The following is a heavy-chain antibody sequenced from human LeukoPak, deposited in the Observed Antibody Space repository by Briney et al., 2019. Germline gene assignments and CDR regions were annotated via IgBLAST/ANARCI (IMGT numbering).Heavy chain of an antibody. D-gene: IGHD3-3*01. V-gene: IGHV3-23*01. CDR3: AKVRFLEWPDPGYYGMDV. Sequence: GGSLRLSCAASGFTFSSYAMSWVRQAPGKGLEWVSAISGSGGSTYYADSVKGRFTISRDNSKNTLYLQMNSLRAEDTAVYYFAKVRFLEWPDPGYYGMDVWGQGTTVTVSS. CDR2: ISGSGGST. CDR1: GFTFSSYA. J-gene: IGHJ6*02.